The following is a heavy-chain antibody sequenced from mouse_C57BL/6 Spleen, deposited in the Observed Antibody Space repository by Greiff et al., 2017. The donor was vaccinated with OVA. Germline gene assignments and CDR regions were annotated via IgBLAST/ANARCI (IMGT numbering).Heavy chain of an antibody. CDR3: ARRYYGNWYFDV. J-gene: IGHJ1*03. Sequence: EVKLEESGAGLVKPGGSLKLSCAASGFTFSDYGMHWVRQAPGKGLEWVAYISSGSSTIYYADTVKGRCTISRDNAKNTLFLQMTSLMSEDTATYYCARRYYGNWYFDVWGTGTTVTVSS. CDR2: ISSGSSTI. CDR1: GFTFSDYG. V-gene: IGHV5-17*01. D-gene: IGHD2-1*01.